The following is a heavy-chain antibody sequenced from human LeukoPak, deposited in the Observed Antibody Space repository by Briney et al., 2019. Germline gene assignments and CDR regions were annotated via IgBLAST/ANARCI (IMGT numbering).Heavy chain of an antibody. Sequence: SETLSLTCTVSGGSISSYYWSWIRQPPGKGLEWIGYIYYSGSTNYNPSLKSRVTISVDTSKHQFSLKLSSVTAADTAVYYCASLPHYYYGMDVWGQGTTVTVSS. CDR2: IYYSGST. J-gene: IGHJ6*02. CDR1: GGSISSYY. V-gene: IGHV4-59*08. CDR3: ASLPHYYYGMDV.